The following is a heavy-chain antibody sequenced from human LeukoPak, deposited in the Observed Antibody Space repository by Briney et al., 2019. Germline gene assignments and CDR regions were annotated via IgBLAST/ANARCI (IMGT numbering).Heavy chain of an antibody. J-gene: IGHJ4*02. Sequence: GGSLRLSCAASGFTFSSYSMNWVRQAPGKGLEWVSSISSSSSYIYYADSVKGRFTISRDKAKNSLYLQMNSLRAEDTAVYYCDRGYRLGQILFTGFDYWGQGTLVTVSS. V-gene: IGHV3-21*01. D-gene: IGHD3-9*01. CDR1: GFTFSSYS. CDR3: DRGYRLGQILFTGFDY. CDR2: ISSSSSYI.